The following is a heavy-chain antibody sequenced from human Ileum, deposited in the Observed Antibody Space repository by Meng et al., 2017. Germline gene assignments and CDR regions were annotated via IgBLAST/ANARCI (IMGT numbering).Heavy chain of an antibody. Sequence: QVPVRESGPGWVEPSGTLSLPCTVSGGSISSSFYWSWVRQSPGKGLEWIGQIYLAGSPNYNPSLESRVTISVDKSKNQFSLRLTSVTAADTAIFYCVRHGGKYFDSWGQGTLVTVSS. CDR3: VRHGGKYFDS. D-gene: IGHD2-15*01. V-gene: IGHV4-4*02. CDR1: GGSISSSFY. J-gene: IGHJ4*02. CDR2: IYLAGSP.